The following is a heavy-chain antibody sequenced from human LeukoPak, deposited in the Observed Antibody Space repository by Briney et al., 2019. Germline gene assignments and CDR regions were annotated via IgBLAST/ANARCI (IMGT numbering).Heavy chain of an antibody. V-gene: IGHV3-7*05. CDR2: IKQDGSEE. CDR3: ARDPYSSTWSYGMDV. Sequence: GGSLRLSCAASGFTFSSYWMSWVRQAPGKGREWVANIKQDGSEEVYVDSVMSRFTISRDTAKNSLFLQMNTLRAEDTAVYYCARDPYSSTWSYGMDVWGQGTTVTVSS. D-gene: IGHD6-6*01. J-gene: IGHJ6*02. CDR1: GFTFSSYW.